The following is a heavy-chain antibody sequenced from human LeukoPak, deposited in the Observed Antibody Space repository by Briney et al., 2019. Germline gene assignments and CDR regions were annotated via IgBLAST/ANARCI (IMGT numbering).Heavy chain of an antibody. CDR1: GYIFTSYW. CDR2: IYPGDSDT. D-gene: IGHD3-22*01. J-gene: IGHJ4*02. CDR3: ARFPAYDSSEFFDY. V-gene: IGHV5-51*01. Sequence: GASLQISCKGSGYIFTSYWIGWVRPLPGKGLEWMGIIYPGDSDTRYSPSFQGQVTISADKSISTAYLQWSSLKASDTAMYYCARFPAYDSSEFFDYWGQGTLVTASS.